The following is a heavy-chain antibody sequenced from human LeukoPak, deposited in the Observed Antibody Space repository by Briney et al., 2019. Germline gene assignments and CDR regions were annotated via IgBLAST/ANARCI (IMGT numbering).Heavy chain of an antibody. CDR1: GGSISSGGYY. D-gene: IGHD6-13*01. CDR3: ARAAPGIAAAAPYYYYGMDV. Sequence: KSSETLSLTCTVSGGSISSGGYYWSWIRQHPGKGLEWIGYIYYSGSTYYNPSLKSRVTISVDTSKNQFSLKLSSVTAADTAVYYCARAAPGIAAAAPYYYYGMDVWGQGTTVTVSS. CDR2: IYYSGST. J-gene: IGHJ6*02. V-gene: IGHV4-31*03.